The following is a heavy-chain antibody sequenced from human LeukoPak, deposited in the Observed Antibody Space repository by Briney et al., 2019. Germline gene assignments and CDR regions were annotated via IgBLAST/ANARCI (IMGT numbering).Heavy chain of an antibody. D-gene: IGHD3-3*01. CDR2: ISYDGSNK. V-gene: IGHV3-30-3*01. CDR1: GFTFSSYA. J-gene: IGHJ4*02. CDR3: ARPQGSWRPSEFDY. Sequence: GGSLRLSCAASGFTFSSYAMHWVRQAPGEGLEWVAVISYDGSNKYYADSVKGRFTISRDNSKNTLYLQMNSLRAEDTAVYYCARPQGSWRPSEFDYWGQGTLVTVSS.